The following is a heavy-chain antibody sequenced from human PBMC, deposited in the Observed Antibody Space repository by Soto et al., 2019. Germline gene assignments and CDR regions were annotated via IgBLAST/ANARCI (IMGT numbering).Heavy chain of an antibody. CDR2: IRANNGNT. Sequence: GASVKVSCTASGYTFPSYGISWVRQAPGQGLEWMGWIRANNGNTNYAQNLQGRVTMTTDTSTSAAYMELSSLRSEDTAVYYCARAPRGSVDVPAALIVNDAFDIWGQGTMVTVSS. J-gene: IGHJ3*02. D-gene: IGHD2-2*01. CDR3: ARAPRGSVDVPAALIVNDAFDI. V-gene: IGHV1-18*01. CDR1: GYTFPSYG.